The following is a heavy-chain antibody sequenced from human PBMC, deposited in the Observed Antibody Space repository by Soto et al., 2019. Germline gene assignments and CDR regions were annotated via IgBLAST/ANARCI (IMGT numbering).Heavy chain of an antibody. J-gene: IGHJ3*02. CDR3: ARGSPRSPNYGSGSYSGRRAFDI. V-gene: IGHV4-31*03. D-gene: IGHD3-10*01. Sequence: QVQLQESGPGLVKPSQTLSLTCTVSGGSISSGGYYWSWIRQHPGKGLEWIGYIYYSGSTYYNPSLKSRVTISVDTSKNQFSLKLSSVTAADTAVYYCARGSPRSPNYGSGSYSGRRAFDIWGQGTMVTVSS. CDR1: GGSISSGGYY. CDR2: IYYSGST.